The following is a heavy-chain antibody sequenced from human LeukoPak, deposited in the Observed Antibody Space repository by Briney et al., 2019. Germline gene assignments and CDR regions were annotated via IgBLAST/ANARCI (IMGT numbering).Heavy chain of an antibody. CDR2: TYYRSKWYN. Sequence: SQTLSLTCAISGDSVSSNSAAWNWIRQSPSRGLEWLGRTYYRSKWYNDYAVSVKSRITINPDTSKNQFSLQLNSVTPEDTAVYYCARQTNSDRDYYDSSGYYLPFDYWGQGTLVTVSS. J-gene: IGHJ4*02. D-gene: IGHD3-22*01. V-gene: IGHV6-1*01. CDR1: GDSVSSNSAA. CDR3: ARQTNSDRDYYDSSGYYLPFDY.